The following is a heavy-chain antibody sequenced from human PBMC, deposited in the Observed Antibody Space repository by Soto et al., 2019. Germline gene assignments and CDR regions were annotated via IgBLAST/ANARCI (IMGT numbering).Heavy chain of an antibody. CDR3: AKQARYCSSTSCYSGNDLFDY. D-gene: IGHD2-2*02. Sequence: GSLSLSCASSVFPFSSHSMILVRPAPGKGLEWVSAIGGSGDNTYYADSVKGRFTISRDNSKNTLYLQMNTLSAEDTAVYYCAKQARYCSSTSCYSGNDLFDYWGQGTLVTVSS. J-gene: IGHJ4*02. CDR2: IGGSGDNT. V-gene: IGHV3-23*01. CDR1: VFPFSSHS.